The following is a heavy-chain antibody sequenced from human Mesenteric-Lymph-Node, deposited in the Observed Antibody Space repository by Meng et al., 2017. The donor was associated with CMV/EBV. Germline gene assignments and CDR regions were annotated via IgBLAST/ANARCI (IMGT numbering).Heavy chain of an antibody. J-gene: IGHJ4*02. CDR1: GYTFTGYY. D-gene: IGHD6-13*01. CDR3: ARDASGTRNFDY. Sequence: SCKASGYTFTGYYIHWVRQAPGQGLEWMGRINPNSGGTNNAQKFQDWVTMTSDTSISTVYMELSRLRSDDTAVYYCARDASGTRNFDYWGQGTLVTVPQ. V-gene: IGHV1-2*04. CDR2: INPNSGGT.